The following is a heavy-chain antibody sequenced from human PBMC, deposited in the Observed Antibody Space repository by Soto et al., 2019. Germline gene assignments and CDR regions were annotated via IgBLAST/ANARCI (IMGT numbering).Heavy chain of an antibody. V-gene: IGHV3-21*01. D-gene: IGHD2-15*01. Sequence: PGGSLRLSCAASGFTFSSYSMNWVRQAPGKGLEWVSSISSSSSYIYYADSVKGRFTISRDNAKNSLYLQMNSLRAEDTAVYYCARVPRPLYCSGGSCYSSHLCLLDYWGQGTLVTVSS. J-gene: IGHJ4*02. CDR2: ISSSSSYI. CDR1: GFTFSSYS. CDR3: ARVPRPLYCSGGSCYSSHLCLLDY.